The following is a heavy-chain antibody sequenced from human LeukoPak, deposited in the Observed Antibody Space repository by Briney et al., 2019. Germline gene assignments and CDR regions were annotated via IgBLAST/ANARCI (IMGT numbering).Heavy chain of an antibody. CDR3: ARVWGEWELLRYYYYYMDV. CDR2: INYTPST. CDR1: AGSISSYY. D-gene: IGHD1-26*01. Sequence: PTHTLSLTCTLSAGSISSYYWRCIRPPPGKGLDWSGYINYTPSTNYNPSLKPRSTISVDTSKTQFSQKLSSVTAADTAVYYCARVWGEWELLRYYYYYMDVWGKGTTVTVSS. J-gene: IGHJ6*03. V-gene: IGHV4-59*07.